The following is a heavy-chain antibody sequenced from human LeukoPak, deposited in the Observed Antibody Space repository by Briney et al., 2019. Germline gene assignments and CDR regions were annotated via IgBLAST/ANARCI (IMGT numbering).Heavy chain of an antibody. CDR2: INHSGST. D-gene: IGHD3-10*01. V-gene: IGHV4-34*01. CDR1: GGSFSGYY. CDR3: ARLGYTYYSGSGSYLEGY. Sequence: SETLSLTCAVYGGSFSGYYWSWIRQPPGKGLEWIGEINHSGSTNYNPSLKSRVTISVDTSKNQFSLKLSSVTAADTAVYYCARLGYTYYSGSGSYLEGYWGQGTLVTVSS. J-gene: IGHJ4*02.